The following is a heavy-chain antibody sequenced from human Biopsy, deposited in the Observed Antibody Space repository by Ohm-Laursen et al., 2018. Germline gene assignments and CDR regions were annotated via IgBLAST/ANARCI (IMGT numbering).Heavy chain of an antibody. CDR1: GYTFTSYA. D-gene: IGHD1-1*01. CDR2: FAPENGKT. J-gene: IGHJ6*02. Sequence: ASVKVSCKASGYTFTSYAISWVRQAPGKGLEWMGSFAPENGKTVYAQNFQARVTMTADTSTSTAYMEVTSLRSDDTAVYYCARAKLEPVYYYYGMDVWGQGTTVTVSS. CDR3: ARAKLEPVYYYYGMDV. V-gene: IGHV1-18*01.